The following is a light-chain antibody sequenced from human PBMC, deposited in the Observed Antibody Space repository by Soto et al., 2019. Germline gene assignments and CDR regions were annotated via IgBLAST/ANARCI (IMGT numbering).Light chain of an antibody. CDR1: QSISSS. CDR3: QQRSNWLRT. V-gene: IGKV3-11*01. CDR2: NAA. J-gene: IGKJ1*01. Sequence: EIVLTQSPVTLSLSPGERATLSCRASQSISSSLAWYQQKPGQAPRLLIYNAANRATGIPARFSGSGSGTDFTLTISSLEPEDFAVYYCQQRSNWLRTFGQGTKVEIK.